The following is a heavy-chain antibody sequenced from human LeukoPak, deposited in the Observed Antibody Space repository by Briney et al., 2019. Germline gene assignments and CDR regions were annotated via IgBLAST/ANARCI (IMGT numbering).Heavy chain of an antibody. Sequence: GGFLRLSCAASGFTFSSYWMSWVRQAPGKGLEWVANIKQDGTEKYYVESVKGRFTISRDNAKNSLYLQLNSLRAEDTAVYYCARHGQLVESIDYWGQGTLVTVSS. D-gene: IGHD6-6*01. J-gene: IGHJ4*02. CDR2: IKQDGTEK. V-gene: IGHV3-7*01. CDR3: ARHGQLVESIDY. CDR1: GFTFSSYW.